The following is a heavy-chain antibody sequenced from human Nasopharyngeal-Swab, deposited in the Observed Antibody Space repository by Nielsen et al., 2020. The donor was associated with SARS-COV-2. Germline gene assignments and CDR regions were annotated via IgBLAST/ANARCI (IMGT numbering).Heavy chain of an antibody. CDR3: ARGVPITLVGVVSSGGNQFDP. D-gene: IGHD3-3*01. J-gene: IGHJ5*02. CDR1: GGSISSSSYY. V-gene: IGHV4-39*07. Sequence: SETLSLTCTVSGGSISSSSYYWGWLRQPPGKGLEWIGSIYYSGSTYYNPSLKSRVTISVDTSKNQFSLKLSSVTAADTAVYYCARGVPITLVGVVSSGGNQFDPWGQGTLVTVSS. CDR2: IYYSGST.